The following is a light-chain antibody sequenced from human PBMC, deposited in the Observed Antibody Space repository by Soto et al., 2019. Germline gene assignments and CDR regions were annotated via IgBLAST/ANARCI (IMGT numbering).Light chain of an antibody. CDR3: QQYGSATWT. Sequence: EIVLTHSPGTLSLSTGERATLSCRASQSVSSSYLVWYQQKTGQAPRLLIYVASSRATAIPDRFSGSGSGTDFAITISRLEPKDLEVYYCQQYGSATWTFSQGT. V-gene: IGKV3-20*01. J-gene: IGKJ1*01. CDR1: QSVSSSY. CDR2: VAS.